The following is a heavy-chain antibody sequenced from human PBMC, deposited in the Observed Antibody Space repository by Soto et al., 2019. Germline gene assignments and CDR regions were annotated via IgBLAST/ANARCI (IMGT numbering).Heavy chain of an antibody. CDR3: ARPQYLPDDVFDV. D-gene: IGHD2-2*01. CDR2: IGSSGSPI. J-gene: IGHJ3*01. Sequence: PGGSLRLSCAASGFTFSSYEMNWVRQAPGKGLEWVSYIGSSGSPIYYADSVKGRFTISRDNAKNTLYLQMSSLRAEDTAVYYCARPQYLPDDVFDVWGRGTVVTVSS. CDR1: GFTFSSYE. V-gene: IGHV3-48*03.